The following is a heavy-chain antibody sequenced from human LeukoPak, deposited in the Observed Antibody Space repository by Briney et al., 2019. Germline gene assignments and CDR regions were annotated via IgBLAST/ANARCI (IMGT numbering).Heavy chain of an antibody. Sequence: GGSLRLSCAASGFTVSSYYMTWVRQAPGKGLEWVSLIYSGGSTYYADSVKGRFTISRDNSKNTLYLQMNSLRAEDTAVYYCARAFDYGDQPDHFDYWGQGTLVTVSP. V-gene: IGHV3-53*01. CDR1: GFTVSSYY. J-gene: IGHJ4*02. D-gene: IGHD4-17*01. CDR2: IYSGGST. CDR3: ARAFDYGDQPDHFDY.